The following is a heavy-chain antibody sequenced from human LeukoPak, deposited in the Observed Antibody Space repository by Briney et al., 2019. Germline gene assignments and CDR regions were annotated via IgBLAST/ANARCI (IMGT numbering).Heavy chain of an antibody. CDR1: GGSFSGYY. J-gene: IGHJ4*02. CDR2: INHSGST. CDR3: ARYRGASGYHFDY. D-gene: IGHD5-12*01. V-gene: IGHV4-34*01. Sequence: SETLSLTCAVYGGSFSGYYWSWIRQPPGKGLEWIGEINHSGSTNYNPSLKSRVTISVDKSKNQFSLKLSSVTAADTAMYYCARYRGASGYHFDYWGQGTLVTVSS.